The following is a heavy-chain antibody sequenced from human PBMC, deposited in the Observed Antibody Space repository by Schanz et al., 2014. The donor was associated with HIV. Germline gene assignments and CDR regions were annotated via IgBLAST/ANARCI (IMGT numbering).Heavy chain of an antibody. Sequence: QVQLVQSGAEVKKPGSSVTVSCKTSGGTFNNYALNWVRQAPGQGLEWMGGIIPVFGTANYAQKFQGRVTINADQSTTTVYMYLSSLRSDDTAVYYCARGARYGMDVWGQGTTVTVSS. CDR1: GGTFNNYA. V-gene: IGHV1-69*01. J-gene: IGHJ6*02. CDR2: IIPVFGTA. CDR3: ARGARYGMDV.